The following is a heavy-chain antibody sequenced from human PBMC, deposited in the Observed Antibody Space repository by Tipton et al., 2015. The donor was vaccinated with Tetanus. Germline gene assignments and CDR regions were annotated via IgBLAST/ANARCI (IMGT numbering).Heavy chain of an antibody. V-gene: IGHV4-59*01. CDR2: VYYNGNT. CDR3: ARGTFHAFDF. J-gene: IGHJ4*02. CDR1: GGSISGSY. Sequence: GLVKPSETLSLTCTVSGGSISGSYWNWIRQPPGKGLEWIGYVYYNGNTHYNPALKSRVTISVDTSKNQFSLKLSSVTAADTAIYYCARGTFHAFDFWGQGVQVTVSS. D-gene: IGHD2/OR15-2a*01.